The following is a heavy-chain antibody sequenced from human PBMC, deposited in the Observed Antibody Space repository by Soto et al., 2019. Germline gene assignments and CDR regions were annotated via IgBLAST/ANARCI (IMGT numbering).Heavy chain of an antibody. V-gene: IGHV3-30-3*01. D-gene: IGHD3-3*01. CDR2: ISYDGSNK. Sequence: QVQLVESGGGVVQPGRSLRLSCAASGFTFSSYAMHWVRQAPGKGLEWVAVISYDGSNKYYADSVKGRFTISRDNSKKTLYLQMNSLRAEDTAVYYCARERTIFGWGRTYYYFDYWGQGTLVTVSS. CDR3: ARERTIFGWGRTYYYFDY. CDR1: GFTFSSYA. J-gene: IGHJ4*02.